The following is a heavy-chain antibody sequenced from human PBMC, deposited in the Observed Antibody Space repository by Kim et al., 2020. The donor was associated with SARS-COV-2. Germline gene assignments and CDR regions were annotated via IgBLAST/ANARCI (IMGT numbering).Heavy chain of an antibody. CDR1: GYSFTSYW. CDR2: IYPGDSDT. D-gene: IGHD3-9*01. J-gene: IGHJ6*02. V-gene: IGHV5-51*01. CDR3: ARTRWDDNLTGYYMSTVSSYCGMDV. Sequence: GESLKISCKGSGYSFTSYWIGWVRQMPGKGLEWMGIIYPGDSDTRYSPSFQGQVTISAHKSISTAYLQWSSMKASDTAMYYCARTRWDDNLTGYYMSTVSSYCGMDVWGQGSTVTVSS.